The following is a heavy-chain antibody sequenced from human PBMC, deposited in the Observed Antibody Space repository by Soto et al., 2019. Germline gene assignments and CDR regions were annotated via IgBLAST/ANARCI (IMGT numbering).Heavy chain of an antibody. CDR3: ATATMGTLES. CDR1: GFTFSDYW. CDR2: ISNDGSVT. D-gene: IGHD7-27*01. Sequence: GGSLRLSCTASGFTFSDYWMYWVRQLPRKGLVWASRISNDGSVTTYADSVKGRFTISRDNAKNTLYLQMNSLGAEDTAVYYCATATMGTLESWGQGTLVTVSS. J-gene: IGHJ4*02. V-gene: IGHV3-74*03.